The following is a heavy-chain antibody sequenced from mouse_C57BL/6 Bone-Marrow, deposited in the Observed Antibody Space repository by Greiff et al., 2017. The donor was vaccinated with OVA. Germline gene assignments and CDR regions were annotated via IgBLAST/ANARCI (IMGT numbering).Heavy chain of an antibody. Sequence: VQLQQSGAELARPGASVKMSCKASGYTFTSYTMHWVKQRPGQGLEWIGYINPSSGYTKYNQKFKDKATLTADKSSSTAYMQLSSLTAEDSAVYYCARSGSCVLAYWGQGTLVTVSA. CDR2: INPSSGYT. D-gene: IGHD1-1*02. J-gene: IGHJ3*01. V-gene: IGHV1-4*01. CDR1: GYTFTSYT. CDR3: ARSGSCVLAY.